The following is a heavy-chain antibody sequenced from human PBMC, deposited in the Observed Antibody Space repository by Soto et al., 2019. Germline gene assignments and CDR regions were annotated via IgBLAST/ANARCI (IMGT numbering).Heavy chain of an antibody. V-gene: IGHV3-48*02. CDR2: ISSSSSTI. D-gene: IGHD5-12*01. CDR3: ARLSAVDSGYDDYYYGMDV. CDR1: GFTFSSYS. J-gene: IGHJ6*02. Sequence: GGSLRLSCAASGFTFSSYSMNWVRQAPGKGLEWVSYISSSSSTIYYADSVKGRFTISRDNAKNSLYLQMNSLRDEDTAVYCCARLSAVDSGYDDYYYGMDVWGQGTTVTVSS.